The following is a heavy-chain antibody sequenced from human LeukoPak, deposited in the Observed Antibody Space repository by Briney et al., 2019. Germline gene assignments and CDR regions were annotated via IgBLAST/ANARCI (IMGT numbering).Heavy chain of an antibody. Sequence: SETLSLTCTVSGGSISSSSHYWGWIRQPPGKGLEWIGFISYSGTTYHNPSLKSRVTISVDTSKNQFSLKLSSVTAADTAVYYCARVIRHRDYFDYWGQGTLVTVSS. CDR2: ISYSGTT. CDR3: ARVIRHRDYFDY. V-gene: IGHV4-39*01. J-gene: IGHJ4*02. CDR1: GGSISSSSHY. D-gene: IGHD1-14*01.